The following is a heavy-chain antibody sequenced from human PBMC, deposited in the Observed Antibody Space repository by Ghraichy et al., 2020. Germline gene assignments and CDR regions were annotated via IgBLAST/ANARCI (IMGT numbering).Heavy chain of an antibody. J-gene: IGHJ4*02. Sequence: GGSLRLSCAASGFTFTTYAMHWVRQAPGKGLEWVAIIWYDGTNIYYVDSVRGRFTVSRDNSKNTLYLQMNSLRVEDTAVYYCARGFSSGWVLDSWGPGTLVIVSS. CDR3: ARGFSSGWVLDS. V-gene: IGHV3-33*01. D-gene: IGHD6-19*01. CDR2: IWYDGTNI. CDR1: GFTFTTYA.